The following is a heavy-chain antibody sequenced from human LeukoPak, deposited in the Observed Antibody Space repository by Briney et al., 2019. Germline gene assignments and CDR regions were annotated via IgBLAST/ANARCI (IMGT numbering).Heavy chain of an antibody. CDR3: ARAESRFGY. V-gene: IGHV3-33*01. Sequence: GRSLRLSCAASGFTFSSYGMHWVRRAPGKGLEWVALIWYDGSNKYYADSVKGRFTVSRDNSKNTLYLEMNSLRAEDTAVYYCARAESRFGYWGQGTLVAVSS. J-gene: IGHJ4*02. D-gene: IGHD3-10*01. CDR2: IWYDGSNK. CDR1: GFTFSSYG.